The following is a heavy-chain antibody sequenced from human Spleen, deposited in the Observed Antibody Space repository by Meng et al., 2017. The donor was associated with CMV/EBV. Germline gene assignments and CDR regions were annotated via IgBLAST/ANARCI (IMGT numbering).Heavy chain of an antibody. V-gene: IGHV4-31*03. CDR3: ARDGYCSGGSCYLGFDY. J-gene: IGHJ4*02. Sequence: SETLSLTCTVSGGSISSGGYYWSWIRQHPGKGLEWIGYIYYSGSTYYNPSLKSRVTISVDTSKNQFSLKLSSVTAADTAVYYCARDGYCSGGSCYLGFDYWGQGTLVTVSS. CDR2: IYYSGST. CDR1: GGSISSGGYY. D-gene: IGHD2-15*01.